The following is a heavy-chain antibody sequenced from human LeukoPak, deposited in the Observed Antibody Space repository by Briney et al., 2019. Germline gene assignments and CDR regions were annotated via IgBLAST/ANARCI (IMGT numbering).Heavy chain of an antibody. CDR2: IYYSGST. CDR3: ARATPPYYFDY. V-gene: IGHV4-59*01. CDR1: GGSISSYY. J-gene: IGHJ4*02. Sequence: SETLSLTCTVSGGSISSYYWSWIRQPPGKGLEWIGYIYYSGSTNYNPSLKSRVTISVDTSKNQFSLKLSSVTAADTAVYYCARATPPYYFDYWGQGTLVTVSS.